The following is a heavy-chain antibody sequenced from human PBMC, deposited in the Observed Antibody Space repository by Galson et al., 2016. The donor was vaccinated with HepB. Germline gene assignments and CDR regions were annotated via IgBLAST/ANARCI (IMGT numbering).Heavy chain of an antibody. CDR3: ARSSSCSTINCFLPFDS. CDR2: VSDDGTHT. V-gene: IGHV3-30-3*01. J-gene: IGHJ4*02. CDR1: GFTFSSHA. Sequence: SLRLSCAASGFTFSSHAMHWVRQAPGKGLEWVAIVSDDGTHTDYADSVKGRFTISRDNSKNTLYLQMNSLRAEDTSMYYCARSSSCSTINCFLPFDSWGLGNLVTVSS. D-gene: IGHD2-2*01.